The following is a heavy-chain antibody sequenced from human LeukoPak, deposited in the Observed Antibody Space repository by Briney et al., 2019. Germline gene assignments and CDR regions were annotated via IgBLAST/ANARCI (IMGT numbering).Heavy chain of an antibody. Sequence: GGSLRLSCAASGFSFSNYWMSWDRQAPGKRLEWVANIKEDGSEKYYVDSVKGRFTISRDNAKNSLYLQMNSLRVEDTAVYYCARDRSPNWAYWYFDLWGRGTLVTVSS. CDR1: GFSFSNYW. CDR3: ARDRSPNWAYWYFDL. D-gene: IGHD7-27*01. V-gene: IGHV3-7*04. J-gene: IGHJ2*01. CDR2: IKEDGSEK.